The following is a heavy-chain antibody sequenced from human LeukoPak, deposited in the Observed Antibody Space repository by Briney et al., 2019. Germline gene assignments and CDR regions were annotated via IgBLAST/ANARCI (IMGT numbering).Heavy chain of an antibody. CDR1: GYTFTSYY. CDR3: ARVVYYYDSSGYYQGGYYFDY. CDR2: INPSGGST. Sequence: ASVKVSCKASGYTFTSYYMHWVRQAPGQGLERMGIINPSGGSTSYAQKFQGRVTMTRDTSTSTVYMELSSLRSEDTAVYYCARVVYYYDSSGYYQGGYYFDYWGQGTLVTVSS. J-gene: IGHJ4*02. V-gene: IGHV1-46*01. D-gene: IGHD3-22*01.